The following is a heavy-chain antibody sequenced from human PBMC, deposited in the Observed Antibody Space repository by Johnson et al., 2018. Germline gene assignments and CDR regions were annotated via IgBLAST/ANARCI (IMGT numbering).Heavy chain of an antibody. CDR2: IKSKTDGGTT. CDR1: GFTFSNAW. V-gene: IGHV3-15*01. D-gene: IGHD4-17*01. Sequence: VQLVQSGGGLVKPGGSLRLSCAASGFTFSNAWMSWVRQAPGKGLEWVGRIKSKTDGGTTDYAAPVKGRFTIPREDSKNTLYLQMNSLKTEDTAVYYCTTDPVTTLNSYYYGMDGWGQGTTVTVSS. CDR3: TTDPVTTLNSYYYGMDG. J-gene: IGHJ6*02.